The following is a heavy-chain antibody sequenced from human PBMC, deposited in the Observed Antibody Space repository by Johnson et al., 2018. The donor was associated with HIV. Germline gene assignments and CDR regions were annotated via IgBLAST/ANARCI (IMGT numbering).Heavy chain of an antibody. D-gene: IGHD1-26*01. CDR2: ISYDGSNK. CDR1: GFTFSSYA. V-gene: IGHV3-30-3*01. CDR3: AIIPPGGAGKGADAFDI. Sequence: QVQLVESGGYVVRPGGSLRLSCAASGFTFSSYAMHWVRQAPGKGLEWVAVISYDGSNKYYADSVKGRFTISRDNSKNTLYLQMNSLRAEDTAVYYCAIIPPGGAGKGADAFDIWGQGTMVTVSS. J-gene: IGHJ3*02.